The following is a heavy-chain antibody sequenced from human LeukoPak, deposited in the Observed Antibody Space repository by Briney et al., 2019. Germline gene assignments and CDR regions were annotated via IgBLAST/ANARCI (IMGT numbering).Heavy chain of an antibody. J-gene: IGHJ3*02. V-gene: IGHV3-72*01. D-gene: IGHD6-19*01. CDR1: GVTFSDHY. CDR2: TGNKANSYTT. CDR3: TRGYSSVSIYAFDI. Sequence: GGSLRLSCAASGVTFSDHYMDRVRQAPGRGLEWVGRTGNKANSYTTEYAASVKGRFTISRDDSKRSLYLQMNSLKTEDTAVYYCTRGYSSVSIYAFDIWGQGTMVTVSS.